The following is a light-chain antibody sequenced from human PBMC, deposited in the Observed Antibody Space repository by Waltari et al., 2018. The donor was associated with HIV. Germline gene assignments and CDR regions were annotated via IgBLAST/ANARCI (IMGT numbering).Light chain of an antibody. CDR3: CSYAGSGTFVV. CDR2: DVN. Sequence: QSALTQPASVSGSPGQSALTQPASGTWSDIGSYDLVSWYQHFPGKAPNRILYDVNERPSGVSPRYSGSKSGNTASLVISGLQSEDEADYYCCSYAGSGTFVVFGGGTRLTV. J-gene: IGLJ3*02. V-gene: IGLV2-23*02. CDR1: WSDIGSYDL.